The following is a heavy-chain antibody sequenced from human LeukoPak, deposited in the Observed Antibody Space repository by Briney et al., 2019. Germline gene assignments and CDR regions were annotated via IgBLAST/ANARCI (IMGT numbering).Heavy chain of an antibody. D-gene: IGHD3-10*01. Sequence: SETLSLTCTVSGYSISSGFYWGWIRQPPGKGLEWLGSIYHSGTTYKQPSLKSRVTMSLDTSKDQFSMKLSSVTAADTAVYYCARDRVPLIGNWFDPWGQGTLVTVSS. CDR1: GYSISSGFY. V-gene: IGHV4-38-2*02. J-gene: IGHJ5*02. CDR2: IYHSGTT. CDR3: ARDRVPLIGNWFDP.